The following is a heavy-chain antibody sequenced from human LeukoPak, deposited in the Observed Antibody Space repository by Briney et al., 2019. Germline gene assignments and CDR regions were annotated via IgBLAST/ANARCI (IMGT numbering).Heavy chain of an antibody. CDR1: GGTFSSYA. V-gene: IGHV1-18*01. D-gene: IGHD6-19*01. CDR2: ISAYNGNT. J-gene: IGHJ4*02. CDR3: ARAVAGLQDDY. Sequence: ASVKVSCKASGGTFSSYAISWVRQAPGQGLEWMGWISAYNGNTNYAQKLQGRVTMTTDTSTSTAYMELRSLRSDDTAVYYCARAVAGLQDDYWGQGTLVTVSS.